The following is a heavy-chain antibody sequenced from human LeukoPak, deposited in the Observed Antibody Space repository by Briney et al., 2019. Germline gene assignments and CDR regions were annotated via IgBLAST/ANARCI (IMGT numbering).Heavy chain of an antibody. V-gene: IGHV4-34*01. Sequence: PSETLSLTCAVYGGSFSGYYWSWIRQPPGKGLEWIGEINHSGGTNYNPSLKSRVTISVDTSKNQFSLKLSSVTAADTAVYYCARLPGYSYGRNFYFGYWGQGTLVTVSS. CDR1: GGSFSGYY. D-gene: IGHD5-18*01. CDR2: INHSGGT. J-gene: IGHJ4*02. CDR3: ARLPGYSYGRNFYFGY.